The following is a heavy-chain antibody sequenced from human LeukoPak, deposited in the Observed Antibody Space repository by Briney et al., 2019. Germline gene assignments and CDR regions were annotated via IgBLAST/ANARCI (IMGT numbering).Heavy chain of an antibody. CDR1: GGSISSGGYY. J-gene: IGHJ4*02. V-gene: IGHV4-31*03. Sequence: SQTLSLTCTVSGGSISSGGYYWSWIRQHPGKGLEWIGYIYYSGSTYYNPSLKSRVTISVNTSKTQFSLKLSSVTAGDTAVYYCARITFLEWFRFDYWGQGTLVTVSS. D-gene: IGHD3-3*02. CDR2: IYYSGST. CDR3: ARITFLEWFRFDY.